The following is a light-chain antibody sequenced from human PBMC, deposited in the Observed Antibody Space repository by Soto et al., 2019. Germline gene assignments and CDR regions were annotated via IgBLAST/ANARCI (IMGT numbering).Light chain of an antibody. J-gene: IGKJ2*01. V-gene: IGKV3-20*01. CDR3: QQYGGTTLYT. Sequence: EIVLTQSPCTLSLSPGERATLSCRASQSVSSSYLAWYQQKPGQAPRLLIYGATGRATGIPDRFSGSRSGTTYTLTIISLEPEDYAAHYCQQYGGTTLYTFGQGTKLEIK. CDR1: QSVSSSY. CDR2: GAT.